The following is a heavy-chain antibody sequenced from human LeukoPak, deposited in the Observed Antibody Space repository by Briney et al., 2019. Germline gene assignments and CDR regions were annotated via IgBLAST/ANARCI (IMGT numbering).Heavy chain of an antibody. CDR3: ARLSTVTTSFDY. V-gene: IGHV4-39*07. Sequence: SETLSLTCTVSGGSISSSSYYWGWIRQPPGKGLEWIGSIYYSGSTYYNPSLKSRVTISVDTSKNQFSLKLTSVTAADTAVYYCARLSTVTTSFDYWGQGTLVTVSS. D-gene: IGHD4-17*01. J-gene: IGHJ4*02. CDR1: GGSISSSSYY. CDR2: IYYSGST.